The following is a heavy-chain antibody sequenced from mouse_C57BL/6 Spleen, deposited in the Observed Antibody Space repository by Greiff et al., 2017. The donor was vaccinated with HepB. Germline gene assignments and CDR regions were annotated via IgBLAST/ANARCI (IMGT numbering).Heavy chain of an antibody. V-gene: IGHV1-81*01. Sequence: QVQLKESGAELARPGASVKLSCKASGYTFTSYGISWVKQRTGQGLEWIGEIYPRSGNTYYNEKFKGKATLTADKSSRTAYMELRSLTSEDSAVSFCARGGSSPAWFAYWGQGTLVTVSA. D-gene: IGHD1-1*01. CDR1: GYTFTSYG. CDR3: ARGGSSPAWFAY. J-gene: IGHJ3*01. CDR2: IYPRSGNT.